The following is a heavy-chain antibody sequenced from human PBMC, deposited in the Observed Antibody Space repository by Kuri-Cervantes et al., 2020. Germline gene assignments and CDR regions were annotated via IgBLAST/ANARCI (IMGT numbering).Heavy chain of an antibody. CDR1: GYTFTGYY. CDR2: INPNSGGT. V-gene: IGHV1-2*02. D-gene: IGHD4-17*01. J-gene: IGHJ5*02. CDR3: ARRRRPAANTVTTRRGNQPPDNWFDP. Sequence: ASVKVSCKASGYTFTGYYMHWVRQAPGQGLEWMGWINPNSGGTNYAQKFQGRDTMTRDTSISTAYMELSRLRSDDTAVYYCARRRRPAANTVTTRRGNQPPDNWFDPWGQGTLVTVSS.